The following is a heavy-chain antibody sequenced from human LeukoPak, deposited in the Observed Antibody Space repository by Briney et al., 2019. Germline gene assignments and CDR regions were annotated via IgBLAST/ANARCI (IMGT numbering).Heavy chain of an antibody. V-gene: IGHV1-69*05. Sequence: ASVTVSCTASGGTFSSYAISWVRQAPGQGLEWMGGIIPIFGTANYAQKFQGRVTMTRDTSTSTVYMELSSLRSEDTAVYYCARDLVIAVAGTPGYWGQGALVTVSS. J-gene: IGHJ4*02. CDR3: ARDLVIAVAGTPGY. D-gene: IGHD6-19*01. CDR2: IIPIFGTA. CDR1: GGTFSSYA.